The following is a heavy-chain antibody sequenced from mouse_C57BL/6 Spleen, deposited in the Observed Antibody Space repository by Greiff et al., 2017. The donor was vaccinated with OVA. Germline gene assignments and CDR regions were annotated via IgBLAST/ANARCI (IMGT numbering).Heavy chain of an antibody. Sequence: QVQLQQPGAELVKPGASVKMSCKASGYTFTSYWITWVKQRPGQGLEWIGDIYPGSGSTNYNEKFKSKATLTVDTSSSTAYMQLSSLTSEDTAVYYCARRGLYDGSSYPFDVWGTGTTVTVSS. J-gene: IGHJ1*03. CDR2: IYPGSGST. CDR1: GYTFTSYW. V-gene: IGHV1-55*01. D-gene: IGHD1-1*01. CDR3: ARRGLYDGSSYPFDV.